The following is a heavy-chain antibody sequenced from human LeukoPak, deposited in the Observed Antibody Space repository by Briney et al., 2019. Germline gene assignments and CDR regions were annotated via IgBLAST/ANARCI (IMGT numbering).Heavy chain of an antibody. Sequence: GGSLRLSCAASGFIFSSYSMNWVRQAPGKGLEWVSSISSSSSYIYYADSVKGRFTISRDNAKNSLYLQMNSLRAEDTAVCYCARDSPIAVAGTGDYWGQGTLVTVSS. V-gene: IGHV3-21*01. D-gene: IGHD6-19*01. J-gene: IGHJ4*02. CDR2: ISSSSSYI. CDR3: ARDSPIAVAGTGDY. CDR1: GFIFSSYS.